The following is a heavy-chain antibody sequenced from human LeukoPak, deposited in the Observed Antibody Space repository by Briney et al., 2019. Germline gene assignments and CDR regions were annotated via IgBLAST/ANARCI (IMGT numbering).Heavy chain of an antibody. CDR3: AKDFLRYFDWFYFDY. CDR1: GFTFSSYA. CDR2: ISGSGGST. V-gene: IGHV3-23*01. D-gene: IGHD3-9*01. J-gene: IGHJ4*02. Sequence: GGSLRLSCAASGFTFSSYAMSWVRQAPGKGLEWVSDISGSGGSTYYADSVKGRFTISRDNSKNTLYLQLNSLRAEDTAVYYCAKDFLRYFDWFYFDYWGQRTLVTVSS.